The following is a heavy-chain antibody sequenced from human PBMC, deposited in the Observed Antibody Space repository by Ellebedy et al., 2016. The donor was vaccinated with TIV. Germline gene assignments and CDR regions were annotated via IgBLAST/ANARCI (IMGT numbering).Heavy chain of an antibody. CDR2: RSYDGAYA. Sequence: GESLKISCKASGFTFRSFGMHWVRLSVGKGLEWVADRSYDGAYAHYADSVKGRFTCSRDNSKNTLYLQMNSLSAEDTAVYFCAKDRGSRDSVYPNGMDAWGQGTTVSVSS. J-gene: IGHJ6*02. D-gene: IGHD2-8*01. CDR3: AKDRGSRDSVYPNGMDA. CDR1: GFTFRSFG. V-gene: IGHV3-30*18.